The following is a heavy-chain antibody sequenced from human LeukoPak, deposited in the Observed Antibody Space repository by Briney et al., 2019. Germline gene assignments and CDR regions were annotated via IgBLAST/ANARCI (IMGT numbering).Heavy chain of an antibody. V-gene: IGHV3-23*01. CDR3: AKDLLVYSTSSGGYFDY. J-gene: IGHJ4*02. CDR1: GFTFSSYA. CDR2: ISGSGGRT. Sequence: GGSLRLSCAASGFTFSSYAMSWVRQAPGKGLEWVSSISGSGGRTHYADSVKGQFTISRDNSNNTLYLQMNSLRVEDTAVYYCAKDLLVYSTSSGGYFDYWGQGTLVTVSS. D-gene: IGHD6-6*01.